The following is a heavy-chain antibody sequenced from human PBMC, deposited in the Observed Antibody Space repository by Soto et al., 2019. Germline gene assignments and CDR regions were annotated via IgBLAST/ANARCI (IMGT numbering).Heavy chain of an antibody. CDR1: GGSISSSTYY. CDR3: ARHSSVSRHPGFDY. Sequence: QLQLQESGPGLVKPSETLSLTCTVSGGSISSSTYYWGWVRQPPGQGLEWIASIYDGGSSHYHPSLKGRVTISVDTSKNQFSLKLSSMTAAETAVYYCARHSSVSRHPGFDYWGQGTLVTVSS. D-gene: IGHD6-19*01. J-gene: IGHJ4*02. CDR2: IYDGGSS. V-gene: IGHV4-39*01.